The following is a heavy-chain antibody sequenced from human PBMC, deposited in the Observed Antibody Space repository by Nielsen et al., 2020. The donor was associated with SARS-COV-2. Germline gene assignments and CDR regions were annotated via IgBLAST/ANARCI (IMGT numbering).Heavy chain of an antibody. CDR2: ISWNSGSI. CDR3: AKDPLPYRSYFDY. V-gene: IGHV3-9*01. Sequence: SLKISCAASGFTFSSYGMHWVRQAPGKGLGWVSGISWNSGSIGYADSVKGRFTISRDNAKNSLYLQNSLRAEDTALYYCAKDPLPYRSYFDYWGQGTLVTVSS. J-gene: IGHJ4*02. CDR1: GFTFSSYG. D-gene: IGHD1-26*01.